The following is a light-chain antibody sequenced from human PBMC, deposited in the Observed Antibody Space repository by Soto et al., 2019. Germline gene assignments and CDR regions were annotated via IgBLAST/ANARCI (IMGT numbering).Light chain of an antibody. V-gene: IGLV2-14*01. CDR1: SSDIGAYNY. CDR3: SSYTISRIRV. Sequence: QSALTQPASVSGSPGQSITISCTGSSSDIGAYNYVSWYQQHPGKAPKLMIYDVTNRPSGVSYRFSGSKSGSTASLTIAGLEAEYVGDYYCSSYTISRIRVFGGGTKLTVL. CDR2: DVT. J-gene: IGLJ3*02.